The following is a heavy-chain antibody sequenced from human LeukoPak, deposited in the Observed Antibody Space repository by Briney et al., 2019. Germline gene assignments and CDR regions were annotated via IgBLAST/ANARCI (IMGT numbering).Heavy chain of an antibody. CDR2: ISAYNGNT. V-gene: IGHV1-18*01. Sequence: ASVKVSCKASGYTLTSYGISWVRQAPGQGLEWMGWISAYNGNTNYAQKLQGRVTMTTDSSTGTAYMELRSLRSDDTAVYYCARYNWNYEGFDYWGQGTLVTVSS. D-gene: IGHD1-7*01. J-gene: IGHJ4*02. CDR3: ARYNWNYEGFDY. CDR1: GYTLTSYG.